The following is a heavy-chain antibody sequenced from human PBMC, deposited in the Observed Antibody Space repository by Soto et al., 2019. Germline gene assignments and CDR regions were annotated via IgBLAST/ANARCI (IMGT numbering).Heavy chain of an antibody. CDR3: AKGRGYCSSTSCYVGSDY. Sequence: EVQLLESGGGLVQPGGSLRLSCAASGFTFSRYAMSWVRQAPGKGLELVSAISGSGGSTYYADSVKGRFTISRDNSKNTLYMQMNSLRADDTAVYYCAKGRGYCSSTSCYVGSDYWGQGTLVTVSS. D-gene: IGHD2-2*01. V-gene: IGHV3-23*01. J-gene: IGHJ4*02. CDR2: ISGSGGST. CDR1: GFTFSRYA.